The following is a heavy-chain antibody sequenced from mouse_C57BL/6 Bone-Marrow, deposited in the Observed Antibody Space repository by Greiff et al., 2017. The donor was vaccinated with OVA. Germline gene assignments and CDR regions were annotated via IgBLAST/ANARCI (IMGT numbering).Heavy chain of an antibody. V-gene: IGHV14-3*01. J-gene: IGHJ4*01. CDR1: GFNIKNTY. D-gene: IGHD1-1*02. CDR3: AGSYYYAMDY. CDR2: IDPAHGNP. Sequence: VQLQQSVAELVRPGASVKLSCTASGFNIKNTYMHWVKQRPEQGLEWIGRIDPAHGNPQSAPKFQGKATITADTSSNTAYLELSSLKSEDTAIYYCAGSYYYAMDYRGQGTAVT.